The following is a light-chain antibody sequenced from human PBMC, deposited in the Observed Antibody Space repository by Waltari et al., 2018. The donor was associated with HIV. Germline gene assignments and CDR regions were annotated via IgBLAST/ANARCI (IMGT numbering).Light chain of an antibody. CDR3: QQYFITPWT. CDR1: QSLLYSPNKKNF. CDR2: WAS. Sequence: DIVMTQSPDSLTVSLGERASINCRSNQSLLYSPNKKNFLLWYHQKAGQPPKLLFYWASGRESGVPARFSGSGSGTNFTLTINDLQPEDVATYFCQQYFITPWTFGQGTKVE. V-gene: IGKV4-1*01. J-gene: IGKJ1*01.